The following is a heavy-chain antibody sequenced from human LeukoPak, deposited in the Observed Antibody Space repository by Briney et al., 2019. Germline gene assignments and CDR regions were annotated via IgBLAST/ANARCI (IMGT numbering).Heavy chain of an antibody. Sequence: ASVKVSCKASGYTFARYGISWVRQAPRQGLEWMGRISAYSGDTNYAQNLQGRVTMTTDTSTSTVYMELRSLRSDDTALYYCARSESYALDYWGQGTLVTVSS. V-gene: IGHV1-18*01. CDR1: GYTFARYG. J-gene: IGHJ4*02. CDR3: ARSESYALDY. CDR2: ISAYSGDT. D-gene: IGHD2-2*01.